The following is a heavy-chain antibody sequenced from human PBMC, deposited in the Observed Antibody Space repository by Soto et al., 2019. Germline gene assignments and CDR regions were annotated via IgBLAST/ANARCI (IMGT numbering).Heavy chain of an antibody. CDR3: ARPTYSSPDAFDI. V-gene: IGHV5-10-1*01. CDR2: IDPSDSYT. D-gene: IGHD6-13*01. CDR1: GYSFTSYW. J-gene: IGHJ3*02. Sequence: GESLKISCKGSGYSFTSYWISWVRQMPGKGLEWMGRIDPSDSYTNYSPSFQGHVTISADKSISTAYLQWSSLKASDTAMYYCARPTYSSPDAFDIWGQGTMVTVSS.